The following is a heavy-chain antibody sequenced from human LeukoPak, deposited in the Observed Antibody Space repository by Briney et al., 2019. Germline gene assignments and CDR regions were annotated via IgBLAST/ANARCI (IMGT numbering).Heavy chain of an antibody. CDR1: GGSISSYY. D-gene: IGHD3-22*01. J-gene: IGHJ3*02. V-gene: IGHV4-4*07. CDR3: ARLYYDSTGYDAFDI. Sequence: SETLSLTCTVSGGSISSYYWSWIRQPAGKGLEWIGHIYNSGSTNYNPSLKGRVTMSVATSKNQFSLHLSSVTAADTAVYYCARLYYDSTGYDAFDIWGQGTVVTVSS. CDR2: IYNSGST.